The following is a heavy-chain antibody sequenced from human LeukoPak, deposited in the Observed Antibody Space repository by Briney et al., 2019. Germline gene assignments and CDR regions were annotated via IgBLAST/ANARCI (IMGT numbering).Heavy chain of an antibody. V-gene: IGHV3-48*04. D-gene: IGHD3-10*01. Sequence: GGSLRLSCAASGFTFSSYSMNWVRQAPGKGLERVSYISSSSSTIYYADSVKGRFTISRDNAKNSLYLQMNSLRAEDTAVYYCARHLNYYLDYWGQGTLVTVSS. CDR2: ISSSSSTI. CDR3: ARHLNYYLDY. CDR1: GFTFSSYS. J-gene: IGHJ4*02.